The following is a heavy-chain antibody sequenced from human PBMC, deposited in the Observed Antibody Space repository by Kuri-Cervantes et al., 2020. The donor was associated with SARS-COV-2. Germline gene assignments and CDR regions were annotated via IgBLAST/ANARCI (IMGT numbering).Heavy chain of an antibody. D-gene: IGHD3-16*01. CDR3: ARDRGAFGGWFDP. CDR1: GFAFSSHA. CDR2: IRSGGAST. J-gene: IGHJ5*02. V-gene: IGHV3-23*01. Sequence: GGSLRLPCAASGFAFSSHAMSWVRQTPEKGLEWVSAIRSGGASTSYADSVMGRFSISRDDSKNTLYLQMNGLRVEDTAVYFCARDRGAFGGWFDPWGQGTLVTVSS.